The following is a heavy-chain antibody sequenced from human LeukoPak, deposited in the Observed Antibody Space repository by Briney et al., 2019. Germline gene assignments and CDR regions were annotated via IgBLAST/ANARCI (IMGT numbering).Heavy chain of an antibody. V-gene: IGHV3-11*01. J-gene: IGHJ4*02. CDR1: QFTLGDYY. Sequence: PGGSLRLSCAASQFTLGDYYMTWIRQAPGKGLEWVSYITNSGSTTYYADSVKGRFTISRNNAKNSLYLQMNSLRAEDTAVYYCASHYDSSGRPRGGFDYWGQGTLLTVSS. CDR3: ASHYDSSGRPRGGFDY. CDR2: ITNSGSTT. D-gene: IGHD3-22*01.